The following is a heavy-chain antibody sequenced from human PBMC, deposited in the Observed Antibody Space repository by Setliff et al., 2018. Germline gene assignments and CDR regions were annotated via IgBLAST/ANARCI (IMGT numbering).Heavy chain of an antibody. J-gene: IGHJ5*01. CDR1: GGTFSSYA. V-gene: IGHV1-69*13. CDR3: ARELRSPYWHLDS. D-gene: IGHD3-16*01. Sequence: SVKVSCKASGGTFSSYAISWVRQAPGQGLQWLGRFIPILGATNYAQNFQGRVTITADESTSTGYMELRSLRSDDTAVYYCARELRSPYWHLDSWGQGTQVTVSS. CDR2: FIPILGAT.